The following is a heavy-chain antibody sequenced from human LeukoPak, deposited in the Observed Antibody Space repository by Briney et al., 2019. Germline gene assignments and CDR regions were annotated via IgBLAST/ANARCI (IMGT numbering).Heavy chain of an antibody. CDR1: GYTFTGYY. CDR3: ARDKYSSSWYDPVDY. J-gene: IGHJ4*02. D-gene: IGHD6-13*01. CDR2: INPNTGGT. Sequence: ASVKVSCKASGYTFTGYYIHWVRQAPGQGLEWMGWINPNTGGTNYAQKLQGRVTMTTDTSTSTAYMELRSLRSDDTAVYYCARDKYSSSWYDPVDYWGQGTLVTVSS. V-gene: IGHV1-2*02.